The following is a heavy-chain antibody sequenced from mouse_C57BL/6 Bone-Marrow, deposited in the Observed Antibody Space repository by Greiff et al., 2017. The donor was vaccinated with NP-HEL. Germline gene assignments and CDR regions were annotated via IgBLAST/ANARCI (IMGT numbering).Heavy chain of an antibody. Sequence: QVQLQQSGAELVKPGASVKISCKASGYAFSSYWMNWVKQRPGKGLEWIGQIYPGDGDTNYNGKFKGKATLTADKSSSTAYMQLSSLTSEDSAVYFCARGATTVVVHWYFDVWGTGTTVTVSS. CDR2: IYPGDGDT. CDR1: GYAFSSYW. D-gene: IGHD1-1*01. CDR3: ARGATTVVVHWYFDV. V-gene: IGHV1-80*01. J-gene: IGHJ1*03.